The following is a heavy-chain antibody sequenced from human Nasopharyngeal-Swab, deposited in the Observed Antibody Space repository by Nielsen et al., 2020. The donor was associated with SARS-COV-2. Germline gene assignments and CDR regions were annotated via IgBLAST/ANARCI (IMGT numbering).Heavy chain of an antibody. J-gene: IGHJ4*02. D-gene: IGHD6-19*01. CDR2: ISSNGGSI. Sequence: GESLKISCSASGFTFSSYAMHWVRQAPGKGLEYVSAISSNGGSIYYADSVKGRFTISRDNAKNSLYLQMNSLRAEDTAVYYCARDLTLIAVAGTGYWGQGTLVTVSS. CDR1: GFTFSSYA. V-gene: IGHV3-64*04. CDR3: ARDLTLIAVAGTGY.